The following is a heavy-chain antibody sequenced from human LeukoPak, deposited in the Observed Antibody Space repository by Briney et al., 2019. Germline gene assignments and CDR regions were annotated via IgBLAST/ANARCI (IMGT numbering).Heavy chain of an antibody. J-gene: IGHJ4*02. CDR3: ARGPYYDSWSGAGY. D-gene: IGHD3-3*01. CDR1: GYTFRDFG. Sequence: ASVEVSCKASGYTFRDFGISWVRQAPGQGLEWMGWITTYNGNTNYIQKLQGRVTMTTDTSTSTAYMELRSLRSDDTAVYYCARGPYYDSWSGAGYWGQGTLVTVSS. V-gene: IGHV1-18*01. CDR2: ITTYNGNT.